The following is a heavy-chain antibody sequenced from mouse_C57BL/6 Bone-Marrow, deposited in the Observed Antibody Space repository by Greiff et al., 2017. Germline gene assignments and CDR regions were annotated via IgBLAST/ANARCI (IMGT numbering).Heavy chain of an antibody. Sequence: EVNLVESGGGLVQSGRSLRLSCATSGFTFSDFYMEWVRQAPGKGLEWIAASRNKANDYTTEYSASVKGRFIVSRDTSQSILYLQMNALRAEDTAIYYCARDERLRPFDYWGQGTTLTVSS. CDR3: ARDERLRPFDY. V-gene: IGHV7-1*01. CDR1: GFTFSDFY. D-gene: IGHD2-4*01. CDR2: SRNKANDYTT. J-gene: IGHJ2*01.